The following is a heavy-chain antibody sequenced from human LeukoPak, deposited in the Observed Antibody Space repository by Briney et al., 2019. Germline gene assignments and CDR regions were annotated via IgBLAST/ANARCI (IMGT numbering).Heavy chain of an antibody. Sequence: PGGSLRLSCAASGFTFSSYAMSWVRQAPGKGLEWVSVISGSGYSTYYADSVKGRFTISRDNSKNTLYLQMNSLRAEDTAVYYCAKDTEWELPEYFQHWGQGTLVTVSS. CDR2: ISGSGYST. CDR3: AKDTEWELPEYFQH. V-gene: IGHV3-23*01. CDR1: GFTFSSYA. D-gene: IGHD1-26*01. J-gene: IGHJ1*01.